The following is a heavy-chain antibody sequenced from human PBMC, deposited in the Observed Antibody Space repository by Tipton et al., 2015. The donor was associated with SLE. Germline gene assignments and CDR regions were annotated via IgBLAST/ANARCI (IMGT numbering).Heavy chain of an antibody. CDR2: IKQDGSEK. CDR1: GFTFSSYW. V-gene: IGHV3-7*01. D-gene: IGHD6-13*01. Sequence: GSLRLSCAASGFTFSSYWMSWVRQAPGKGLEWVANIKQDGSEKYYVDSVKGRFTISRDNAKNSLYLQMNSLRAEDTAVYYCARSSIAAAGPLGYWGQGTLVTVSS. J-gene: IGHJ4*02. CDR3: ARSSIAAAGPLGY.